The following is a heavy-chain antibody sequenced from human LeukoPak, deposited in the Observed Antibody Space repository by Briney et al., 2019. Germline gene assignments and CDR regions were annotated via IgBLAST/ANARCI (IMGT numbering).Heavy chain of an antibody. CDR1: GYTFTGYY. V-gene: IGHV1-3*03. D-gene: IGHD3/OR15-3a*01. CDR2: INAGNGNT. J-gene: IGHJ6*03. CDR3: AREGFWTLQNYYYYYMDV. Sequence: ASVKVSCKASGYTFTGYYMHWVRQAPGQRLEWMGWINAGNGNTKYSQEFQGRVTITRDTSASTAYMELSSLRSEDMAVYYCAREGFWTLQNYYYYYMDVWGKGTTVTVSS.